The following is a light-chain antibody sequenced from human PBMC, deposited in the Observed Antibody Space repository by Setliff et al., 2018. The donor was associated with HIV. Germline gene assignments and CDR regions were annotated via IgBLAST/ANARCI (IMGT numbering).Light chain of an antibody. CDR2: AVS. J-gene: IGLJ3*02. CDR3: SSFTSSNTLV. Sequence: QSVLTQPASVSGSPGQSITISCSGTSSDVGGYRYASWYQQFPGKAPKLIIYAVSNRPSGVSNRFSGSKSGNTASLTISGLQAEDEADYYCSSFTSSNTLVFGGGTKVTVL. V-gene: IGLV2-14*01. CDR1: SSDVGGYRY.